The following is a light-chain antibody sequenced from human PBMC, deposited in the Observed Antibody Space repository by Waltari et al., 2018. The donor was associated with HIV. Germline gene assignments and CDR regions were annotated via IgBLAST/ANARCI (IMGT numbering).Light chain of an antibody. V-gene: IGKV3-20*01. Sequence: DTALTQSPGTLSLSPGEGAILSCRTSQPVSSSHLAWYQQKPGQAPRLLVHGASTRAAGIPDRFSGSGSGADFTLSISRLEPEDFAVYYCHQYGSLPETFGQGTKV. CDR2: GAS. CDR3: HQYGSLPET. CDR1: QPVSSSH. J-gene: IGKJ1*01.